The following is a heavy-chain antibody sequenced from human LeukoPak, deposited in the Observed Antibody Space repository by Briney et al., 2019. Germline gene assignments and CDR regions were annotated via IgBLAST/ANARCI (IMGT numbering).Heavy chain of an antibody. CDR2: IYYSGSA. Sequence: SETLSLTCTVSGGSVSSSSYSWGWIRQPPGKGLEWIGSIYYSGSAYYNPSLKSRVTISVDTSKNQFSLKLTSVTAADTAVYYCARRIKVGALGAFDIWGQGTMVTVSS. CDR3: ARRIKVGALGAFDI. D-gene: IGHD1-26*01. CDR1: GGSVSSSSYS. J-gene: IGHJ3*02. V-gene: IGHV4-39*01.